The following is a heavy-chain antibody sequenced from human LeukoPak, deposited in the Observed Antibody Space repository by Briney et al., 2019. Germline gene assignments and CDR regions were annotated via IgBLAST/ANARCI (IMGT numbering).Heavy chain of an antibody. Sequence: PSETLSLTCAVSGGSISSYYWSWIRQPPGKGLEWIGYIYYSGSTNYNPSLKTRVTISVDTSKNQFSLKLSSVTAADTALYFCARHSPGVGTSFVHCGQGTLVTVSS. CDR3: ARHSPGVGTSFVH. D-gene: IGHD2-2*01. V-gene: IGHV4-59*08. CDR1: GGSISSYY. J-gene: IGHJ4*02. CDR2: IYYSGST.